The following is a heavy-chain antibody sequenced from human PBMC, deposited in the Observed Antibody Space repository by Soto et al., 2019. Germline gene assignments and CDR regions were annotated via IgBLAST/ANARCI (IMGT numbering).Heavy chain of an antibody. CDR3: ARDPKTSGGQHWAFNYFDS. CDR2: ISYDGTNK. D-gene: IGHD7-27*01. V-gene: IGHV3-30-3*01. Sequence: ESGGGVVQPGRSLRLSCAASGFSFSISPMHWVRQAPGKGPEWVARISYDGTNKFYADSVKGRFTISRDNSKSTLYLQVDSLRPEDAAVYYCARDPKTSGGQHWAFNYFDSWGQGTLVTVSS. CDR1: GFSFSISP. J-gene: IGHJ4*02.